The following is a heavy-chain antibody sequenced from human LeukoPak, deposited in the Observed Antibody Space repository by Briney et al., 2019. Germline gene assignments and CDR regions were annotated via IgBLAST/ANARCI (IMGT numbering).Heavy chain of an antibody. CDR3: ARSTFGDDEYYFDY. CDR1: GFTFSSYA. CDR2: ISYDGSNK. V-gene: IGHV3-30*14. D-gene: IGHD3-16*01. Sequence: GGSLRLSCAASGFTFSSYAMHWVRQAPGKGLEWVAVISYDGSNKYYADSVKGRFTISRDNSKNTLYLQMNSLRAEDTAVYYCARSTFGDDEYYFDYWGQGTLVTVSS. J-gene: IGHJ4*02.